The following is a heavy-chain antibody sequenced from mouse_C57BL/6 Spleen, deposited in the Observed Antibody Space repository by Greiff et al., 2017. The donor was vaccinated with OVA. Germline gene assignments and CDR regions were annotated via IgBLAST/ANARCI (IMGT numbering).Heavy chain of an antibody. D-gene: IGHD2-4*01. J-gene: IGHJ2*01. CDR3: ARSIYYDYGDYFDY. CDR2: IDPSDSET. CDR1: GYTFTSYW. V-gene: IGHV1-52*01. Sequence: QVQLQQPGAELVRPGSSVKLSCKASGYTFTSYWMHWVKQRPIQGLAWIGNIDPSDSETHYNQKFKDKATLTVDKSSSTAYMQLSSLTSEDSAVYYCARSIYYDYGDYFDYWGQGTTLTVSS.